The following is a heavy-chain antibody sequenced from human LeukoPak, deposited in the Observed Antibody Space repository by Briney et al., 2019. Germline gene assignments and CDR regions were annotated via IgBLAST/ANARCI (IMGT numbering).Heavy chain of an antibody. CDR1: GFTFSSYS. V-gene: IGHV3-21*01. D-gene: IGHD6-13*01. J-gene: IGHJ4*02. CDR3: ARDRGIAAARAHDY. CDR2: ISSSSSYI. Sequence: GGSLRLSCAASGFTFSSYSMNWVRQAPGKGLEWVSSISSSSSYIYYADSVKGRFTISRDNAKNSLYLQMNSLRAEDTAVYYCARDRGIAAARAHDYWGQGTLVTVSS.